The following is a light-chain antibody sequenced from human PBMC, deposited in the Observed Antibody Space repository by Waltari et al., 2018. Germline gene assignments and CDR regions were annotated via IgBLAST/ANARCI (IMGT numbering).Light chain of an antibody. Sequence: IVLTQSPGTLSLSPGERATLSCRASQSVSRSLAWYQQKPGQAPKLLIYGASTRATGIPDRCSGSGSGTDFSLTFSSLEPEDFAIYFCQHYVRLPATFGQGTKVEIK. V-gene: IGKV3-20*01. CDR2: GAS. CDR3: QHYVRLPAT. CDR1: QSVSRS. J-gene: IGKJ1*01.